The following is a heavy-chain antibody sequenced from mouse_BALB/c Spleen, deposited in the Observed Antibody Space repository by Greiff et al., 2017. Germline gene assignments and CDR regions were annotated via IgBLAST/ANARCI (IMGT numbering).Heavy chain of an antibody. J-gene: IGHJ3*01. Sequence: VQLQQSGAELVRSGASVKLSCTASGFNIKDYYMHWVKQRPEQGLEWIGWIDPENGDTEYAPKFQGKATMTADTSSNTAYLQLSSLTSEDTAVYYSTHVTRTLGLAYWGQGTLVTVSA. D-gene: IGHD4-1*01. CDR2: IDPENGDT. CDR1: GFNIKDYY. CDR3: THVTRTLGLAY. V-gene: IGHV14-4*02.